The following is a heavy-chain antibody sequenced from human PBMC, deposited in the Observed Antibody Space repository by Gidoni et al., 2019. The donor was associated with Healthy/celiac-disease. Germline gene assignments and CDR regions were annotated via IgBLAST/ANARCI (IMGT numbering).Heavy chain of an antibody. J-gene: IGHJ4*02. CDR1: GFTFSRYA. Sequence: EVQLVESGGGLVQPGGSLRLSCSASGFTFSRYAMHWVRQAPGKGLEYVAAISSNGGSTYYANSVKGRFTISRDNSKNTLYLQMGSLRAEDMAVYYCARGGGLLWFGELFPNDYWGQGTLVTVSS. D-gene: IGHD3-10*01. CDR2: ISSNGGST. V-gene: IGHV3-64*01. CDR3: ARGGGLLWFGELFPNDY.